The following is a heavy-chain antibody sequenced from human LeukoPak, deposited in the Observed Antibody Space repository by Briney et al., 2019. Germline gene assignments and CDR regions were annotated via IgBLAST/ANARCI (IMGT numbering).Heavy chain of an antibody. Sequence: PGGSLRLSCAASGFTFSYHWMSWVRQAPGKGLEWVGRIKSKTDGGTTDYAAPVKGRFTISRDDSKNTLYLQMNSLKTEDTAVYYCTTPYNYDSSGYPGDWGQGTLVTVSS. CDR2: IKSKTDGGTT. D-gene: IGHD3-22*01. CDR1: GFTFSYHW. J-gene: IGHJ4*02. V-gene: IGHV3-15*01. CDR3: TTPYNYDSSGYPGD.